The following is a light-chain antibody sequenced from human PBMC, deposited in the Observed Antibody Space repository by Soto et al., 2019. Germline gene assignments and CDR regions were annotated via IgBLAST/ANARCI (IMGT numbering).Light chain of an antibody. CDR1: QSVGSH. V-gene: IGKV3-11*01. J-gene: IGKJ4*01. Sequence: ETVLTQSPATLSLSPGERATLTCRASQSVGSHLNWYQQKPGQAPRLLIFDASNRPTGIPARFSGSGSGTDFTLTISSLEPEDFAVYFCQQRSDWLTFGGGTKVETK. CDR3: QQRSDWLT. CDR2: DAS.